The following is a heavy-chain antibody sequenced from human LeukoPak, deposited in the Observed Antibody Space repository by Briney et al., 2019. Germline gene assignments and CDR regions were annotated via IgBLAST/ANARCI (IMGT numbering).Heavy chain of an antibody. D-gene: IGHD3-3*01. Sequence: SVKVSCKTSGYTFTNYDMNWVRQAPGQGLEWMGGIIPIFGTANYAQKFQGRVTITTDESTSTAYMELSSLRSEDTAVYYCARVFQNYDPDLGPRGFDPWGQGTLVTVSS. CDR2: IIPIFGTA. CDR1: GYTFTNYD. CDR3: ARVFQNYDPDLGPRGFDP. J-gene: IGHJ5*02. V-gene: IGHV1-69*05.